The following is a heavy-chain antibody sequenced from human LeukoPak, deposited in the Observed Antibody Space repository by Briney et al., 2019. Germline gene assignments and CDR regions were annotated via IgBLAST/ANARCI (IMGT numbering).Heavy chain of an antibody. J-gene: IGHJ4*02. CDR3: AREVYSSTWFDL. Sequence: GGSLRLSCAASGFTLNTNYMNWVRQVPGKGLEWVSVIYAGGNTYYADSVKERFTITRDNSRNTLYLQMNSLRGDDTAVYYCAREVYSSTWFDLWGQGTLVTVSS. D-gene: IGHD6-13*01. V-gene: IGHV3-66*01. CDR2: IYAGGNT. CDR1: GFTLNTNY.